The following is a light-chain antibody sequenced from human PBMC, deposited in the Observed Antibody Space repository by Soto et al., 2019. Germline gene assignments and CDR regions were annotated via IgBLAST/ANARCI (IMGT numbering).Light chain of an antibody. Sequence: DIVMTQSPLSLPVTPGEPASISCRSSQSLLHSNGYNYLDWYLQKPGQSPQLLIYLGSNRASGVTDRFSGSCSGTDFTLKISRVEAEDVGVYYCMQALQTPEITFGQGTRLEIK. CDR3: MQALQTPEIT. V-gene: IGKV2-28*01. J-gene: IGKJ5*01. CDR2: LGS. CDR1: QSLLHSNGYNY.